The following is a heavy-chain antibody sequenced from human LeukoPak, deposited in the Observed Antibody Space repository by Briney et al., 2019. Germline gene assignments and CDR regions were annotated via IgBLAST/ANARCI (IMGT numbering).Heavy chain of an antibody. V-gene: IGHV4-59*11. CDR2: IYYSGST. CDR3: TREGSGYRSLDY. J-gene: IGHJ4*02. D-gene: IGHD3-3*01. CDR1: GGSISSHY. Sequence: SETLSLTCAVSGGSISSHYWSWIRQPPGKGLEWIGCIYYSGSTNYNPSLKSRVTISVDTSKNQFSLKLSSVTAADTAMYYCTREGSGYRSLDYWGQGTLVTVSS.